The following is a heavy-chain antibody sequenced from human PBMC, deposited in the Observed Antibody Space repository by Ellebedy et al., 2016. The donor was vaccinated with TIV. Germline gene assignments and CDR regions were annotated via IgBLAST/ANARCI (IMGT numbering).Heavy chain of an antibody. CDR3: GRAREPGYFAYYYYGMDV. V-gene: IGHV3-48*04. D-gene: IGHD3-9*01. CDR1: GFTFNNNT. Sequence: GESLKISCAASGFTFNNNTMNWVRQAPGKGLEWVSYISDSGSTIFYADSVKGRFTVARDNAKNSLYLQMNSLRAEDTAVYYCGRAREPGYFAYYYYGMDVWGQGTTVTVSS. J-gene: IGHJ6*02. CDR2: ISDSGSTI.